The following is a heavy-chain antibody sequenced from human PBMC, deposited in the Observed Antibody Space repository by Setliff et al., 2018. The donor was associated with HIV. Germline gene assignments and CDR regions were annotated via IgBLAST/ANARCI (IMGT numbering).Heavy chain of an antibody. J-gene: IGHJ4*02. D-gene: IGHD6-19*01. V-gene: IGHV1-18*01. CDR3: ARAAVAGPWRKLDY. Sequence: ASVKVSCKASCYTFTSFGISWVRQAPGQGLEWMGRISAYNGNTDHAQRLQGRVTMTTDTSTRTAYMELGSLRSDDTAVYYCARAAVAGPWRKLDYWGQGTLVTVS. CDR1: CYTFTSFG. CDR2: ISAYNGNT.